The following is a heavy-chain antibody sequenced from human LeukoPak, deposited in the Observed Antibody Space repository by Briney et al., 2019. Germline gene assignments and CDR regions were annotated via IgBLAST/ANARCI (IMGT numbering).Heavy chain of an antibody. CDR2: IKQDGSEK. CDR3: ARGGDFWSGYPLYNWFDP. CDR1: GFTFSSYW. J-gene: IGHJ5*02. V-gene: IGHV3-7*01. D-gene: IGHD3-3*01. Sequence: GGSLRLSCAASGFTFSSYWMSWVRQAPGKGLEWVANIKQDGSEKCYVDSVKGRFTISRDNAKNSLYLQMNSLRAEDTAVYYCARGGDFWSGYPLYNWFDPWGQGTLVTVSS.